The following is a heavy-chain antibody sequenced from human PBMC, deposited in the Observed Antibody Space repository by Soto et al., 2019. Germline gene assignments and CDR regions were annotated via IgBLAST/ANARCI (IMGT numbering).Heavy chain of an antibody. CDR2: IYHSGST. Sequence: QVQLQESGPGLVKPSGTLSLTCAVSGGSISSSNWWSWVRQPPGKGLEWIGEIYHSGSTNYNPSRKRRVTISVNKSKNQSSLQLSSVTAADTAVYYCARAGMLDYGMDVWGQGTTVTVSS. D-gene: IGHD1-26*01. V-gene: IGHV4-4*02. CDR3: ARAGMLDYGMDV. J-gene: IGHJ6*02. CDR1: GGSISSSNW.